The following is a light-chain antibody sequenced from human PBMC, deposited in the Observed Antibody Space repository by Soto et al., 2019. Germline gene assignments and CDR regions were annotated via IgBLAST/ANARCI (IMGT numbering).Light chain of an antibody. Sequence: IMLTQSPGTLSVSPGESATLSCMASQSISGNSSWYQQKPGLAPRLLIYHTSTRATGVPARFSGSGSGTEFSLTISSLQSEDFAVYYCQRYDNWPLTFGGGTKVDIK. V-gene: IGKV3-15*01. J-gene: IGKJ4*01. CDR1: QSISGN. CDR2: HTS. CDR3: QRYDNWPLT.